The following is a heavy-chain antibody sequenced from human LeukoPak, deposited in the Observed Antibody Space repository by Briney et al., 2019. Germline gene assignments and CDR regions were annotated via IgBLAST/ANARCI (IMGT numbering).Heavy chain of an antibody. Sequence: GGSLRLSCAASGFTFSNYEMNWVRQAPGKGLEWVSYIDTSGPPIYYADSVKGRFTISRDNAQNSLYLQMSSLRVEDTAIYYCASGRTDIVVVPATLRNYYFDYWGQGTLVTVSS. J-gene: IGHJ4*02. V-gene: IGHV3-48*03. D-gene: IGHD2-2*01. CDR2: IDTSGPPI. CDR1: GFTFSNYE. CDR3: ASGRTDIVVVPATLRNYYFDY.